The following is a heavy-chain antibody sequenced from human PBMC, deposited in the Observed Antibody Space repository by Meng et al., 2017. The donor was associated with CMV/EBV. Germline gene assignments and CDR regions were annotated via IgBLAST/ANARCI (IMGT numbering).Heavy chain of an antibody. CDR2: ISSSSSYI. V-gene: IGHV3-21*01. J-gene: IGHJ4*02. Sequence: SCAASGFTFSSYSMNWVRQAPGKGLEWVSSISSSSSYIYYADSVKGRFTISRDNAKNSLYLQMNSLRAEDTAVYYCARAPPWDEFDYWGQGTLVTRLL. D-gene: IGHD1-26*01. CDR1: GFTFSSYS. CDR3: ARAPPWDEFDY.